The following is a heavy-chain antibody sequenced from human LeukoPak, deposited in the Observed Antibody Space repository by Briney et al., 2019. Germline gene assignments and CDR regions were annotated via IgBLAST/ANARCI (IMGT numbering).Heavy chain of an antibody. J-gene: IGHJ3*02. V-gene: IGHV3-30*02. CDR1: GFTFSSYG. CDR3: AKDRELVRAFDI. CDR2: IRSDGSTK. Sequence: GGSLRLSCAASGFTFSSYGMHWVRQAPGKGLEWVAFIRSDGSTKYYADSVKGRFTISRDNSKNTLYLQMNSLRAEDTAVYYCAKDRELVRAFDIWGQGTMVTVSS. D-gene: IGHD1-26*01.